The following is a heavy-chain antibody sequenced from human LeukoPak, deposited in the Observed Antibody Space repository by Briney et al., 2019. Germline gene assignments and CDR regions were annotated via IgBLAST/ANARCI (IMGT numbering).Heavy chain of an antibody. J-gene: IGHJ5*02. CDR3: ARDPDSSGFP. CDR1: GFTFSSYS. V-gene: IGHV3-21*01. D-gene: IGHD6-19*01. Sequence: GGSLRLSCAASGFTFSSYSVNWVRQAPGKGLEWVSSISSSSSYIYYADSVKGRFTITRDNAKNSLYLQMNSLRAEDTAVYYCARDPDSSGFPWGQGTLVTVSS. CDR2: ISSSSSYI.